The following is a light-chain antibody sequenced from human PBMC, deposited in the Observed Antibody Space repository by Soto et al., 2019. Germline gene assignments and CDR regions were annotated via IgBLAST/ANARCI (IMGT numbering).Light chain of an antibody. Sequence: QLVLTQPASVSGSPGQSITISCTGTSSDIGGYKYVSWYQQHPGKAPKLMIYEVSNRPSGVSNRFSGSKSGNTASLTISGLQAEDEADYYCSSYTSSSTVVFGGGTKLTVL. CDR2: EVS. V-gene: IGLV2-14*01. J-gene: IGLJ2*01. CDR1: SSDIGGYKY. CDR3: SSYTSSSTVV.